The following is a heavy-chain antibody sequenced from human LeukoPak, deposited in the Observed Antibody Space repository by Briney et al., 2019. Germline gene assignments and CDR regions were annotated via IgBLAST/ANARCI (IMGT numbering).Heavy chain of an antibody. CDR1: GFTFGSSA. CDR3: AKGSLGSWYYFDY. D-gene: IGHD6-13*01. V-gene: IGHV3-23*01. Sequence: GGSLRLSCAASGFTFGSSAMSWVREAPGKGPEWGSTFSRSGPDTYYADSVKGRFTIFRDNSKNTLYLQMDSLRAEDTAVYYCAKGSLGSWYYFDYWGQGTLVTVSS. CDR2: FSRSGPDT. J-gene: IGHJ4*02.